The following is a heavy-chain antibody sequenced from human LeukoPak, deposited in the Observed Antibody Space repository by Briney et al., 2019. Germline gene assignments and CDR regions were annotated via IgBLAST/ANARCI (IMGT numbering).Heavy chain of an antibody. D-gene: IGHD2-2*01. CDR3: AGTGYCSSTSCYSWFDP. V-gene: IGHV5-10-1*01. Sequence: GESLKISCKGSGYSFTSYWISWVRQMPGKGLEWMGRIDPSDSYTNYSPSFQGHVTISADKSISTAYLQWSSLKASDTAMYYCAGTGYCSSTSCYSWFDPWGQGTLVTVSS. J-gene: IGHJ5*02. CDR1: GYSFTSYW. CDR2: IDPSDSYT.